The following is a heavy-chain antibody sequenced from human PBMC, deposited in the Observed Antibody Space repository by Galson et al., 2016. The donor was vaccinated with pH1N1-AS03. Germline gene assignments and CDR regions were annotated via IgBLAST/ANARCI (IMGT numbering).Heavy chain of an antibody. CDR2: LSYDDTYK. CDR3: ARGLQKHSQLWLLAPFDI. V-gene: IGHV3-30*14. Sequence: SLRLSCAASGFTLTNHPLHWVRQAPGKGLEWVAVLSYDDTYKYYAESVKGRFSIFRDMSDNTLYLQMGSLRPEDTAIYFCARGLQKHSQLWLLAPFDIWGQGTMVSVSS. D-gene: IGHD3/OR15-3a*01. CDR1: GFTLTNHP. J-gene: IGHJ3*02.